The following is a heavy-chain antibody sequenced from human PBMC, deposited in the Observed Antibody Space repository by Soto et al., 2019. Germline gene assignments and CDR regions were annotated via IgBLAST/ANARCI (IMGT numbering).Heavy chain of an antibody. CDR2: INPNSGGT. Sequence: GASVKVSCKASGYTFTGYYMHWVRQAPGQGLEWMGWINPNSGGTNYAQKFQGRVTMTRDTSISTAYMELSGLRSDDTAVYCCATISRDGYPFDYWGQGTLVTVSS. V-gene: IGHV1-2*02. J-gene: IGHJ4*02. CDR3: ATISRDGYPFDY. D-gene: IGHD5-12*01. CDR1: GYTFTGYY.